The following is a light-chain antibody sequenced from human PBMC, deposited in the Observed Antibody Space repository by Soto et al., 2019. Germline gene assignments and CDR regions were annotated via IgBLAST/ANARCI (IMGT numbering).Light chain of an antibody. CDR2: EVN. CDR3: ISSAGSRNV. V-gene: IGLV2-8*01. CDR1: SSDVGGYNY. Sequence: QSALTQPPSASGSPGQSVAISCTGTSSDVGGYNYVSWYQQHPGKAPKLMIYEVNKRPSGVPDRFSGSKSGNTASLTVSGLQAEYGSDYYCISSAGSRNVFGTGTKVTV. J-gene: IGLJ1*01.